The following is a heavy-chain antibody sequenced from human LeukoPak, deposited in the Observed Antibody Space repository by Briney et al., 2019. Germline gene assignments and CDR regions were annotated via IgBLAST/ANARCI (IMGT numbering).Heavy chain of an antibody. CDR2: IYYIGST. CDR1: GGSLSSYY. CDR3: ARDWGVSARPGYMDV. J-gene: IGHJ6*03. V-gene: IGHV4-59*01. Sequence: SETLSLTCTVSGGSLSSYYWSWVRQPPGKGLEWIGYIYYIGSTNYNPSLKSRVTISVDTSKDQFSLKLSSVTAADTAVYYCARDWGVSARPGYMDVWGNGTTVTVSS. D-gene: IGHD6-6*01.